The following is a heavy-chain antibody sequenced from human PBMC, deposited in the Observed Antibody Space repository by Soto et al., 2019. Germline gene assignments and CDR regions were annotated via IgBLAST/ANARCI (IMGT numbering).Heavy chain of an antibody. CDR2: ISYAGTNK. J-gene: IGHJ4*02. CDR3: ARDPVLSYDFWSGWYFDY. V-gene: IGHV3-30-3*01. Sequence: QVQLVESGGGVVQPGRSVRLSCAASGFTFSSYAMHWVRQAPGKGLEWVAVISYAGTNKYYADSVKGRFTISRDNSKNTLYLQMNSLRAEDTAVYYCARDPVLSYDFWSGWYFDYWGQGTLVTVSS. CDR1: GFTFSSYA. D-gene: IGHD3-3*01.